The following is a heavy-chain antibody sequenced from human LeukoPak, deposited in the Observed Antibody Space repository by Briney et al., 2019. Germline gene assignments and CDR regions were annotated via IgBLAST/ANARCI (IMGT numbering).Heavy chain of an antibody. CDR1: GFTFSSYG. Sequence: GGSLRLSCAASGFTFSSYGMHWVRQAPGKGLEWVAFIRYDGSNKYYADSVKGRFTISRDNSKNTLYLQMNSLRAEDTAVYYCAKDGYSPPYYYYMDVWGKGTTVTVSS. CDR3: AKDGYSPPYYYYMDV. D-gene: IGHD6-13*01. CDR2: IRYDGSNK. J-gene: IGHJ6*03. V-gene: IGHV3-30*02.